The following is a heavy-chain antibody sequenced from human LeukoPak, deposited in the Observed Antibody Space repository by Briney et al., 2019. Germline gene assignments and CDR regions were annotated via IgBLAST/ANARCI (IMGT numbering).Heavy chain of an antibody. D-gene: IGHD5-24*01. Sequence: SGTLSLTCAVYGGSFSGYYWSWIRQPPGKGLEWIGEINHSGSTTYNPSLKSRFTISVDTSKNQFSLKLSSVTAADTAVYFCERLRAHTYNYGFDYWGQGALVTVSS. J-gene: IGHJ4*02. CDR3: ERLRAHTYNYGFDY. CDR1: GGSFSGYY. V-gene: IGHV4-34*01. CDR2: INHSGST.